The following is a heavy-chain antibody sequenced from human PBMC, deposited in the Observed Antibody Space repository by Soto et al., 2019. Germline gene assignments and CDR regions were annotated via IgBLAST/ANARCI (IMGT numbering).Heavy chain of an antibody. D-gene: IGHD6-19*01. V-gene: IGHV3-30-3*01. Sequence: QVQLVESGGGVVQPGRSLRLSCAASGFTFSSYAMHWVRQAPGKGLEWVAVISYDGSNKYYADSVKGRFTISRDNSKNTLYLQMNSLRAEDTAVYYCARNSLSSGWYRFGFDYYGMDVWGQGTTVTVSS. J-gene: IGHJ6*02. CDR3: ARNSLSSGWYRFGFDYYGMDV. CDR2: ISYDGSNK. CDR1: GFTFSSYA.